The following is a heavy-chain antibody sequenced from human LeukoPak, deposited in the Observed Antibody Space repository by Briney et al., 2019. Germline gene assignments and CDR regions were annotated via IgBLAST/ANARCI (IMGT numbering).Heavy chain of an antibody. CDR1: GGSISSGGYY. V-gene: IGHV4-31*03. J-gene: IGHJ5*02. Sequence: SETLSLTCTVSGGSISSGGYYWSWIRQHPGKGLEWIGCIYYSGSTYYNPSLKSRVTISVDTSKNQFSLKLSSVTAADTAVYYCARVSFRNWFDPWGQGTLVTVSS. CDR3: ARVSFRNWFDP. CDR2: IYYSGST.